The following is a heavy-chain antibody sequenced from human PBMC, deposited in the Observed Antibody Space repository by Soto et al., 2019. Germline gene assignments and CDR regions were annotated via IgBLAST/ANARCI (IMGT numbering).Heavy chain of an antibody. V-gene: IGHV1-18*01. CDR2: ISAIYGKT. CDR3: ARSDSSADAFDI. CDR1: GGTFSSYA. Sequence: ASVKVSCKASGGTFSSYAISWVRQAPGQGLEWMGWISAIYGKTNYAQKLQARVTMTTDTSTSTAYMELRSLRSDDTAVYYCARSDSSADAFDIWGQGTMVTVSS. D-gene: IGHD2-15*01. J-gene: IGHJ3*02.